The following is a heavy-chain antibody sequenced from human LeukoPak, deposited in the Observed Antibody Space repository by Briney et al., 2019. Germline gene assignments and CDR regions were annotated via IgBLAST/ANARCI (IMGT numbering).Heavy chain of an antibody. D-gene: IGHD2-21*02. CDR3: TTELYCGGDCYPGA. J-gene: IGHJ5*02. Sequence: GGSLRLSCAASGFTFSNAWMSWVRQAPGKGLEWFGRIQSKTDSGTTDYAAPVKGRFTISRDDSKNTLYLQMNSLKTDDTAVYYCTTELYCGGDCYPGAWGQGTLVTVSS. CDR2: IQSKTDSGTT. V-gene: IGHV3-15*01. CDR1: GFTFSNAW.